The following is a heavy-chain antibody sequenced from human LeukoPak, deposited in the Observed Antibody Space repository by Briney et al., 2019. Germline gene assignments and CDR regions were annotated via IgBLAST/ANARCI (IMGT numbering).Heavy chain of an antibody. CDR2: IYYSVTT. V-gene: IGHV4-59*11. CDR1: GGSISIHY. CDR3: ARVTDYDFWSRQRDYYYMDV. Sequence: PSVTLSLTCTVDGGSISIHYWSWIRLPPGKGLEWIGYIYYSVTTNYNTPRKSRVTISVDTTKNQFSLKLSSVTAADTAVYYCARVTDYDFWSRQRDYYYMDVWGKGTTVTVSS. J-gene: IGHJ6*03. D-gene: IGHD3-3*01.